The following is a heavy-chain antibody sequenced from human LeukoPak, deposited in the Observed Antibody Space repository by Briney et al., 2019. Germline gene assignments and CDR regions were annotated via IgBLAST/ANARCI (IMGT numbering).Heavy chain of an antibody. D-gene: IGHD1-26*01. V-gene: IGHV3-21*01. CDR1: GFTFSSYS. Sequence: GGSLRLSCAASGFTFSSYSMNWVRQAPGKGLEWVSSISSSSSYIYYADSVKGRFTISRDNANDPLYLQMNSLRAEDTAVYYCARDGIVGATNGFDYWGPGTLVTVSS. CDR2: ISSSSSYI. J-gene: IGHJ4*02. CDR3: ARDGIVGATNGFDY.